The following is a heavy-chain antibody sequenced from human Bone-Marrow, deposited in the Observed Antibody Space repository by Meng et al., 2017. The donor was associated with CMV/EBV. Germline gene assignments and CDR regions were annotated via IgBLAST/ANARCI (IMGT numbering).Heavy chain of an antibody. J-gene: IGHJ4*02. Sequence: ASVKVSCKASGYTFTGYYMHWVRQAPGQGLEWMGWISAYNGNTNYAQKLQGRVTITTDESTSTAYMELSSLRSEDTAVYYCARDLSFRSYYEAGGFDYWGQGTLVTVSS. V-gene: IGHV1-18*04. CDR3: ARDLSFRSYYEAGGFDY. CDR2: ISAYNGNT. CDR1: GYTFTGYY. D-gene: IGHD3-22*01.